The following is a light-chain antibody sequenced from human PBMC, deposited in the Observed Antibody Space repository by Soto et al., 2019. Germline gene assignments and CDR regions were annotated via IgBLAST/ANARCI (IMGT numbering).Light chain of an antibody. J-gene: IGKJ4*01. CDR1: QSVSNN. CDR2: GAS. CDR3: QQYNNWPPLT. Sequence: EIVMTQSPATLSVSPGERATLSCRASQSVSNNLAWYQQKPGQAPRLLFYGASTRATGIPARFSGSGSGTEFTLNISSLQSEDFAVYYCQQYNNWPPLTFGGGTKVEIK. V-gene: IGKV3-15*01.